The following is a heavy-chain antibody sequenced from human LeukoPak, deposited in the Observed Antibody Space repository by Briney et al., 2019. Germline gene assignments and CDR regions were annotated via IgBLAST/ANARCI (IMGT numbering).Heavy chain of an antibody. CDR2: INHSGST. V-gene: IGHV4-34*01. Sequence: SETLSLTCTVSGGSISSYYWSWIRQPPGKGLEWIGEINHSGSTNYNPSLKRRVTISVDTSKNQFSLKLSSVTAADTAVYYCATTAWSWPWGQGTLVTVSS. CDR1: GGSISSYY. J-gene: IGHJ5*02. CDR3: ATTAWSWP. D-gene: IGHD3-10*01.